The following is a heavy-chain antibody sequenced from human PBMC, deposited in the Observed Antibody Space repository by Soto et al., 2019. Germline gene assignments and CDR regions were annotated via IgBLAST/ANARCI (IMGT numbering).Heavy chain of an antibody. V-gene: IGHV1-18*01. Sequence: QVQLVQSGAEVKKPGASVKVSCKASGYTFTSYGISWVRQAPGQGLEWMGWISAYNGNTNYAQRLQGRVTMTTDTSTSTAYMELRSLRSDDTAVYYCARDRRSGSPVATIVYWGQGTLVTVSS. CDR3: ARDRRSGSPVATIVY. D-gene: IGHD5-12*01. J-gene: IGHJ4*02. CDR2: ISAYNGNT. CDR1: GYTFTSYG.